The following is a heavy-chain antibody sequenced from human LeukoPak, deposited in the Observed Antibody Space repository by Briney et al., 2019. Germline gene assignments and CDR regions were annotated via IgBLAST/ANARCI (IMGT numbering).Heavy chain of an antibody. CDR1: GGSFRGYY. V-gene: IGHV4-34*01. CDR3: ARGDVGATTSDY. D-gene: IGHD1-26*01. J-gene: IGHJ4*02. Sequence: PSETLSITCAVYGGSFRGYYWSCIRQPPGKGLEWIGEINHSGSTNYNPSLKSRVTISVDTSKNQFSLKLSSVTAADTAVYYCARGDVGATTSDYWGQGTLVTVSS. CDR2: INHSGST.